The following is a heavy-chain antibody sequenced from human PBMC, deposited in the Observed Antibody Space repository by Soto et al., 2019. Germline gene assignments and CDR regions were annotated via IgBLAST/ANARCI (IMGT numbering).Heavy chain of an antibody. J-gene: IGHJ4*02. CDR2: IDPRDSYT. D-gene: IGHD5-12*01. Sequence: LGESLKISCKGSGYNFTTYWISWARQMPGKGLEWMGRIDPRDSYTNYSPSFRGHVTISTDKSISTAYLQWNSLKASDTAIYYCARQLLRTDGYNYDYWGQGTRVTVSS. V-gene: IGHV5-10-1*01. CDR3: ARQLLRTDGYNYDY. CDR1: GYNFTTYW.